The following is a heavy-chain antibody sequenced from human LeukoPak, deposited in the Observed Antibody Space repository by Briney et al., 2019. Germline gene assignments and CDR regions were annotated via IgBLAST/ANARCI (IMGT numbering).Heavy chain of an antibody. V-gene: IGHV4-39*07. Sequence: ASETLSLTCTVSGGSISSSSYYWGWIRQPPGKGLEWIGSIYYSGSTYYNPSLKSRVTISVDTSKNQFSLKLSSVTAADTAVYYCAREAIAAAGTFFDYWGQGTLVTVSS. CDR2: IYYSGST. D-gene: IGHD6-13*01. CDR1: GGSISSSSYY. CDR3: AREAIAAAGTFFDY. J-gene: IGHJ4*02.